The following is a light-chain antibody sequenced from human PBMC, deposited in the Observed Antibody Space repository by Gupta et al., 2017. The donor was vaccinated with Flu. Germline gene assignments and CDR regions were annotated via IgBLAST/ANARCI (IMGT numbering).Light chain of an antibody. V-gene: IGLV2-14*01. CDR2: EVN. J-gene: IGLJ1*01. CDR3: CSYASSSTYV. Sequence: QSALTQPASVSGSPGQSLTISCTGTSSDVGGYNYVSWYQQYPGTAPKLIIYEVNYRPSGVSNRFSGSKSGNTASLTISGLRAEDDADYYCCSYASSSTYVFGTGTKVTVL. CDR1: SSDVGGYNY.